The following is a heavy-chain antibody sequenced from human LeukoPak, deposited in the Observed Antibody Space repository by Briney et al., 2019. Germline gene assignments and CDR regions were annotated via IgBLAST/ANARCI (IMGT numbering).Heavy chain of an antibody. CDR2: IKQDGSKK. CDR1: GFPFSSYW. V-gene: IGHV3-7*04. D-gene: IGHD5-24*01. Sequence: QPGGSLRLSCVASGFPFSSYWMTWVREAPGKGREGVANIKQDGSKKSYVDSVKGRFTISRDNAKNSLYLQMNSLRAEDTAIYYCTRVGYIDEGIDYWGQGTLVTVSS. J-gene: IGHJ4*02. CDR3: TRVGYIDEGIDY.